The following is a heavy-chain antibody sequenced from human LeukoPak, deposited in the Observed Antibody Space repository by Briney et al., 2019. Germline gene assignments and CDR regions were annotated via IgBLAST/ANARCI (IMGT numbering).Heavy chain of an antibody. CDR2: ISAYNGNT. Sequence: ASVKVSCKASGYTFTSYGISWVRQAPGQGLEWMGWISAYNGNTNYAQKLQGRVTMTTVTSTSTAYMELRSLRSDDTAVYYCARGYCTGGVCWYYYYYMDVWGKGTTVTVSS. J-gene: IGHJ6*03. D-gene: IGHD2-8*02. CDR1: GYTFTSYG. V-gene: IGHV1-18*01. CDR3: ARGYCTGGVCWYYYYYMDV.